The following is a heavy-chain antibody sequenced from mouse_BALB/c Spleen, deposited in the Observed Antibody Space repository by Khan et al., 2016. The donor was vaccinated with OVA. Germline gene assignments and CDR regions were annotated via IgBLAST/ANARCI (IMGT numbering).Heavy chain of an antibody. J-gene: IGHJ3*01. CDR3: ARPSYYGNPWFTY. Sequence: EVELVESGGGLVKPGGSLKLSCAPSGFAFSSYDMSWVRQTPEKRLEWVATISGTGIYTYYPDCVKGRFTIFRDNARNTLYLQMSSLRSEDTALYYCARPSYYGNPWFTYWGQGTLVTVSA. D-gene: IGHD2-10*01. V-gene: IGHV5-9*02. CDR2: ISGTGIYT. CDR1: GFAFSSYD.